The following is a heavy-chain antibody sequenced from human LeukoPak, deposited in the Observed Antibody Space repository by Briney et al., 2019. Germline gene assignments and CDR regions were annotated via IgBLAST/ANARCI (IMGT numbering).Heavy chain of an antibody. J-gene: IGHJ4*02. CDR3: ARHVSYYDSSGYYLFFDY. CDR1: GGSFSGYY. CDR2: INHSGST. Sequence: SETLSLTCAVYGGSFSGYYWSWIRQPPGKGLEWIGEINHSGSTNYNPSLKSRVTISVDTSKNQFSLKLSSVTAADTAVYYCARHVSYYDSSGYYLFFDYWGQGTLVTVSS. D-gene: IGHD3-22*01. V-gene: IGHV4-34*01.